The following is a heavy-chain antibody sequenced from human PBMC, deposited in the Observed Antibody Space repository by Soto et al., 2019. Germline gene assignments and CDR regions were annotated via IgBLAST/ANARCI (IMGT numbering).Heavy chain of an antibody. D-gene: IGHD3-10*01. CDR2: TNPNSGGT. J-gene: IGHJ6*02. CDR3: ARDMVRGAIRYYYYGMDV. Sequence: GASVKVSCKASGYTFTGYYMHWVRQAPGQGLEWMGWTNPNSGGTNYAQKFQGRVTMTRDTSISTVYMELSRLRSDDTAVYYCARDMVRGAIRYYYYGMDVWGQGTTVTVSS. V-gene: IGHV1-2*02. CDR1: GYTFTGYY.